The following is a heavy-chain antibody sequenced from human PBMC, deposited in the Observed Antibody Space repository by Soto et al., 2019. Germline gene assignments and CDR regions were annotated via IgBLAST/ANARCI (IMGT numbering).Heavy chain of an antibody. V-gene: IGHV3-23*01. CDR2: ISGSGGST. D-gene: IGHD2-15*01. Sequence: EVQLLESGGGLVQPGGSLRLSCAASGFTFSSYAMSWVGQAPGKGLEWVSAISGSGGSTYYADSVKGRFTISRDNSKNTLYLQKNSVRAEDTAVYYCAISVVGTTPYYFDYWGQGTLVTVSS. CDR3: AISVVGTTPYYFDY. J-gene: IGHJ4*02. CDR1: GFTFSSYA.